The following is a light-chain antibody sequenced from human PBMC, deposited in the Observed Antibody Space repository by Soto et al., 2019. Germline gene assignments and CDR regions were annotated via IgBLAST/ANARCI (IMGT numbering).Light chain of an antibody. V-gene: IGLV2-14*01. CDR2: EVS. CDR1: SSDVGGYNY. CDR3: SSYTSSSTYV. J-gene: IGLJ1*01. Sequence: QSALTQPASVSGSPGQSITISCTGTSSDVGGYNYVSWYQQHPGKAPKLMIYEVSNRPLGVSNRFSGSKSGNTASLTISGLQAEDEADYYCSSYTSSSTYVFGTGTKVTVL.